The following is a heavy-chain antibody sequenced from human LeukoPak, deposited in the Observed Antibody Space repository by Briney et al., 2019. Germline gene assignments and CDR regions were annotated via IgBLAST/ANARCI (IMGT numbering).Heavy chain of an antibody. Sequence: GGSLRLSCAASGFTFSSYEMNWVRQAPGKGLEWVSYISSSGSTIYYADSVKGRFTISRDNSKNTLYLQMNSLRAEDTAVYYCAKGGGYGSGWSDYWGQGTLVTVSS. CDR1: GFTFSSYE. J-gene: IGHJ4*02. CDR2: ISSSGSTI. V-gene: IGHV3-48*03. D-gene: IGHD6-19*01. CDR3: AKGGGYGSGWSDY.